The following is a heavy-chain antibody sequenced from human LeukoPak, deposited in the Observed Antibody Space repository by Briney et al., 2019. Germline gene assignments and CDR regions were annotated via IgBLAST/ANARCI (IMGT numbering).Heavy chain of an antibody. CDR3: ARSLPYYYGSGGEENYFDY. J-gene: IGHJ4*02. V-gene: IGHV4-39*01. CDR1: GGSISSSSYY. CDR2: IYYSGST. Sequence: SETLSLTCTVSGGSISSSSYYWGWIRQPPGKGLEWIGSIYYSGSTYYNPSLKSRVTISVDTSKNQFSLKLSSVTAADTAVYYCARSLPYYYGSGGEENYFDYWGQGTLVTVSS. D-gene: IGHD3-10*01.